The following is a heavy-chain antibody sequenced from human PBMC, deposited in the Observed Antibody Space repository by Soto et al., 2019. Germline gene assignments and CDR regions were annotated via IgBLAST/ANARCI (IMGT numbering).Heavy chain of an antibody. Sequence: PSETLSLACAVYGGSFSGYDWTWIRQPPGTGLEWIGEINHSGSTNYNPSLKSRVTISVDTSKNQFSLKLTSVTAADTAVYYCARDKITGLFAYRGQGTLVTVS. V-gene: IGHV4-34*01. CDR3: ARDKITGLFAY. J-gene: IGHJ4*02. CDR2: INHSGST. D-gene: IGHD2-8*02. CDR1: GGSFSGYD.